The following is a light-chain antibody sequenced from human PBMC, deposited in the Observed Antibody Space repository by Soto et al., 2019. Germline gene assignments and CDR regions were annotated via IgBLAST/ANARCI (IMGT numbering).Light chain of an antibody. Sequence: QSVLTQPPSVSGAPGQRVTISCTGSSSYIGAGYDVHWYQQLPGAAPKLLFYGNTNRPSGVPDRFSGSKSGTSASLAITGLQAEDEADYYCQSYDSSLSGYGFGTGTKVTFL. CDR2: GNT. CDR3: QSYDSSLSGYG. CDR1: SSYIGAGYD. V-gene: IGLV1-40*01. J-gene: IGLJ1*01.